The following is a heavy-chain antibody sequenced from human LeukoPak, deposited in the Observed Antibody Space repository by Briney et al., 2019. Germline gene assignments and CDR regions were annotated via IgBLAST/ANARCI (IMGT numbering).Heavy chain of an antibody. Sequence: PSETPSLTCTVSGGSISSYYWSWIRQPPGKGLEWIGYIYYSGSTNYNPSLKSRVTISEDTSKNQFSLKLSSVTAADTAVYYCARDQFSWFDPWGQGTLVTVSS. V-gene: IGHV4-59*01. CDR3: ARDQFSWFDP. J-gene: IGHJ5*02. CDR1: GGSISSYY. CDR2: IYYSGST.